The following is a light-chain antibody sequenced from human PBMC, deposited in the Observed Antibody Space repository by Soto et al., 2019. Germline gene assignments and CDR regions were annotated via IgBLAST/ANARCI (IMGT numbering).Light chain of an antibody. V-gene: IGKV3-20*01. CDR1: QSISSFY. J-gene: IGKJ1*01. CDR2: DAS. CDR3: QKYGGSPRT. Sequence: IVLTQSPGTLSLSPGERATLSCRASQSISSFYLAWYQRTPGQAPRLLIYDASSRAAGIPDRFSGGGSGTDFTLTISRLEPEDFGVYYCQKYGGSPRTFGQGTKVDI.